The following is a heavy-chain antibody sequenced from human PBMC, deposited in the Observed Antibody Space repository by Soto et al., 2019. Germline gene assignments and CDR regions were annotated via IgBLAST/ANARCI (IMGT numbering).Heavy chain of an antibody. J-gene: IGHJ5*01. CDR1: GDSVSSNHAT. D-gene: IGHD3-16*01. Sequence: PSQTLSLTCAISGDSVSSNHATWDWIRQSPSRGLEWLGRTYYRSKWYYDYALSVKSRITINPDTSNNQLSLQLNSVTPDDTVVYYCVRLIGNSWLVSCGQGSLVTVSS. V-gene: IGHV6-1*01. CDR2: TYYRSKWYY. CDR3: VRLIGNSWLVS.